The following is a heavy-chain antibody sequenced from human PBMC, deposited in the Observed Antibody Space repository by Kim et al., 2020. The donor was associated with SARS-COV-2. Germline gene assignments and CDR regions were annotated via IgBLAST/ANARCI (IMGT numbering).Heavy chain of an antibody. CDR2: T. V-gene: IGHV4-30-2*01. CDR3: ARRSYKVWFDT. J-gene: IGHJ5*02. D-gene: IGHD1-26*01. Sequence: TYSNPALESRVTISVDRSKNQFSLKLSSGTAADTAVYYCARRSYKVWFDTWGQGTLVTVSS.